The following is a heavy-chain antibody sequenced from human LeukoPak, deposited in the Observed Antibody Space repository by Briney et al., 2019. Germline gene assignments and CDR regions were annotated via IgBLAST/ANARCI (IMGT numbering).Heavy chain of an antibody. D-gene: IGHD3-22*01. CDR2: IYYSGST. J-gene: IGHJ4*02. V-gene: IGHV4-59*01. Sequence: SETLSLTCTVSGGSISGYYWSWIRQPPGKGLEWIGYIYYSGSTNYNPSLKSRPTISVDTSKNQFSLKLSSVTAADTAVYYCARVAEGNYYDSSGYYYFDYWGQGTLVTVSS. CDR3: ARVAEGNYYDSSGYYYFDY. CDR1: GGSISGYY.